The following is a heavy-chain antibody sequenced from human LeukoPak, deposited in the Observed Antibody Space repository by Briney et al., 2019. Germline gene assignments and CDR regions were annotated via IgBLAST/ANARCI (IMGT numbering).Heavy chain of an antibody. CDR2: IKGDGSHT. CDR3: VRDWDHFDFDS. Sequence: GGSLRLSCAASGFTFSNYWMHWARQAPGKGLVWVSRIKGDGSHTIYADSVKGRFTISRDNAKNTLYLQMKSLRAEDTAVYYCVRDWDHFDFDSWGQGTLVTVSS. D-gene: IGHD3-9*01. V-gene: IGHV3-74*01. CDR1: GFTFSNYW. J-gene: IGHJ5*01.